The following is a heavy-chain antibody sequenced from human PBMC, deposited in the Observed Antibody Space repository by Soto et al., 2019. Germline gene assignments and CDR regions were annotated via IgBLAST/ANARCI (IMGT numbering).Heavy chain of an antibody. V-gene: IGHV1-46*03. D-gene: IGHD3-10*01. CDR3: SRVDPGETSPFDH. J-gene: IGHJ4*02. CDR1: GYIFTSYY. CDR2: INPFDGSR. Sequence: ASVKVSCKASGYIFTSYYIHWVRQAPGQGLEWMGWINPFDGSRMFAQRFQGRVTMTRDTSTSTVYMEVSSLRSEDTAVYYCSRVDPGETSPFDHWGQGTLVTVPQ.